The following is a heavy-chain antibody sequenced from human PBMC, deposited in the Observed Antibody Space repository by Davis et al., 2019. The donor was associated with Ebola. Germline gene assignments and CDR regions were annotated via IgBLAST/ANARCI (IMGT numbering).Heavy chain of an antibody. CDR1: GGSFSGYY. J-gene: IGHJ6*03. D-gene: IGHD2-2*01. Sequence: MPSETLSLTYAVYGGSFSGYYWNWIRQPPGRGLEWIGEINHSGSTNYNPSLKSRVTISVDTSKNQFSLKLTSVTAADTAVYYCARGLVVVPAATYYFYYYMDVWGKGTTVTVSS. CDR3: ARGLVVVPAATYYFYYYMDV. CDR2: INHSGST. V-gene: IGHV4-34*01.